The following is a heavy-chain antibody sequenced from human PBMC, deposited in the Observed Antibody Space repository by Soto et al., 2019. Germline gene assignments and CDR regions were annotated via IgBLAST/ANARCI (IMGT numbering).Heavy chain of an antibody. D-gene: IGHD3-10*01. V-gene: IGHV1-69*13. CDR1: GGTFSSYA. Sequence: GASVKVSCKASGGTFSSYAISWVRQAPGQGLEWMGGIIPIFGTANYAQKLQGRVTITADESTSTAYMELSSLRSEDTAVYYCARDYYGSGSYYNPRPYYFDYWGQGTLVTVSS. J-gene: IGHJ4*02. CDR3: ARDYYGSGSYYNPRPYYFDY. CDR2: IIPIFGTA.